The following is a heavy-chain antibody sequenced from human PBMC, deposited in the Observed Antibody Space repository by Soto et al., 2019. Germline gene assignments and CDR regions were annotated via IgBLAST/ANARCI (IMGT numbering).Heavy chain of an antibody. CDR3: GRRGPKQTWFDP. CDR1: GFSFTDYY. V-gene: IGHV1-2*02. J-gene: IGHJ5*02. D-gene: IGHD6-13*01. Sequence: GASVKVSCKASGFSFTDYYIHWVRQAPGQGLEWMGFINIYSGGTNYAHNLHGRVTLTRQTSIATAYMELSSLTSDDTAVYYCGRRGPKQTWFDPWGQGTLVTVSS. CDR2: INIYSGGT.